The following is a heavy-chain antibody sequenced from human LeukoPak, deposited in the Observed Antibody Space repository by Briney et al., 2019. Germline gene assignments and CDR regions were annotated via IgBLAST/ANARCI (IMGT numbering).Heavy chain of an antibody. Sequence: PSETLSLTCAVSGGSISSGGYSWSWIRQPPGKGLAWIGYIYHSGSTYYNPSLKSRVTISVDRSKNQFSLKLSSVTAADTAVYYCARGPPSILWWSLYFDYWGQGTLVTVSS. J-gene: IGHJ4*02. CDR2: IYHSGST. CDR1: GGSISSGGYS. D-gene: IGHD2-21*01. V-gene: IGHV4-30-2*01. CDR3: ARGPPSILWWSLYFDY.